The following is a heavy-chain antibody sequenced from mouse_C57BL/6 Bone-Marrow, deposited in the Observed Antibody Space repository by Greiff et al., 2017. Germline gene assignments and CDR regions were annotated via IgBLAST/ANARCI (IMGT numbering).Heavy chain of an antibody. J-gene: IGHJ2*01. CDR1: GYTFTSYW. CDR3: ASTTVVPFDY. Sequence: QVQLQQPGAELVKPGASVKLSCKASGYTFTSYWMHWVKQRPGQGLGWIGMIHPNSGITNYNEKFKSKATLTVDKSASTAYMQLSSLTSEDSAVYYCASTTVVPFDYWGQGTTLTVSS. V-gene: IGHV1-64*01. D-gene: IGHD1-1*01. CDR2: IHPNSGIT.